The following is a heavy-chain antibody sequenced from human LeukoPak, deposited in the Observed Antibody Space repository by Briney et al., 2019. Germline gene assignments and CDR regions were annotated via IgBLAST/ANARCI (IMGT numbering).Heavy chain of an antibody. CDR2: INPNSGGT. J-gene: IGHJ4*02. D-gene: IGHD3-9*01. CDR3: ARAPPPDILTGDHAYFDY. Sequence: ASVKVSCKASGYTFTGYYVHWVRQAPGQGLEWMGRINPNSGGTNYAQKFQGRVTMTRDTSISTAYMELSRLRSDDTAVYYCARAPPPDILTGDHAYFDYWGQGTLVTVSS. CDR1: GYTFTGYY. V-gene: IGHV1-2*06.